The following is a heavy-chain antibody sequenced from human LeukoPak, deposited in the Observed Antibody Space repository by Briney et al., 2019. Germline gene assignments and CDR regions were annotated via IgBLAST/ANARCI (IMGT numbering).Heavy chain of an antibody. CDR2: SNAGNGNI. J-gene: IGHJ3*02. V-gene: IGHV1-3*01. CDR1: GYTFTSYA. Sequence: ASVKVSCKASGYTFTSYAMHWVRQAPGQRLEWMGWSNAGNGNINYAQKLQGRVTMTTDTSTSTAYMELRSLRSDDTAVYYCAREVAFDIWGQGTMVTVSS. CDR3: AREVAFDI.